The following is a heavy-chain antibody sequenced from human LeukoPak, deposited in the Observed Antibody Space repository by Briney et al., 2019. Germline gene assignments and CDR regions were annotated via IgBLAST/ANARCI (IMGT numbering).Heavy chain of an antibody. CDR3: AREAGVPAAITYYFDY. J-gene: IGHJ4*02. Sequence: PGGSLRLSCAASGSNFNTYAMSWVRLAPGKGLEWVSGIISGSGGDTYYTDSVKGRFTISRDNSKNMLYLEMNSLRAEDSAVYFCAREAGVPAAITYYFDYWGQGTLVTVSS. D-gene: IGHD2-2*02. CDR1: GSNFNTYA. V-gene: IGHV3-23*01. CDR2: IISGSGGDT.